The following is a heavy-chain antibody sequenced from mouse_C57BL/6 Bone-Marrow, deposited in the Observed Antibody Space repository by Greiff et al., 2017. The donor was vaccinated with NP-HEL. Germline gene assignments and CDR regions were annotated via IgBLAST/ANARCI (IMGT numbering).Heavy chain of an antibody. J-gene: IGHJ4*01. CDR1: GYSFTGYY. V-gene: IGHV1-31*01. D-gene: IGHD3-1*01. CDR2: IYPYNGVS. CDR3: ARGGYYYAMDY. Sequence: VHVKQSGPELVKPGASVKISCKASGYSFTGYYMHWVKQSHGNILDWIGYIYPYNGVSSYNQKFKGKATLTVDKSSGTAYMELRSLTSEDSAVYYCARGGYYYAMDYWGQGTSVTVSS.